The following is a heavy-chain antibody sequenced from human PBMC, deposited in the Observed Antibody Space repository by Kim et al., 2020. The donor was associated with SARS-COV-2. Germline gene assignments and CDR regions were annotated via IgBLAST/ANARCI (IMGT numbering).Heavy chain of an antibody. D-gene: IGHD3-16*01. V-gene: IGHV1-8*01. Sequence: ASVKVSCKASGYTFTSYDINWVRQATGQGLEWMGWMNPNSGNTGYAQKFQGRVTMTGNTPINTAYMELSSLRSEDTAVYYCARRRYAKAWFDPWGQGTLVTVSS. CDR3: ARRRYAKAWFDP. CDR2: MNPNSGNT. J-gene: IGHJ5*02. CDR1: GYTFTSYD.